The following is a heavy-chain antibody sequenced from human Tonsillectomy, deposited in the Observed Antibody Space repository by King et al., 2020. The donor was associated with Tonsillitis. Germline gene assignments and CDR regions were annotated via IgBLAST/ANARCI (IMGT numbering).Heavy chain of an antibody. V-gene: IGHV3-23*04. CDR2: ISGSGGRT. D-gene: IGHD4-23*01. Sequence: VQLVESGGGLAQPGGSLRLSCAASGFTFSSYAMSWVRQAPGKGLEWVSTISGSGGRTYYADSVKGRFTISRDNSKNTVYLQMNSLRAEDTAVYYCAKDQRGTMVRGYNWFDPWGQGTLVTVSS. CDR1: GFTFSSYA. CDR3: AKDQRGTMVRGYNWFDP. J-gene: IGHJ5*02.